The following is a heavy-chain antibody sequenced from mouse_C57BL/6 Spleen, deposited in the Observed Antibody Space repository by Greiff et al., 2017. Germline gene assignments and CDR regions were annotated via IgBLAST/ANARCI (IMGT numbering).Heavy chain of an antibody. V-gene: IGHV5-17*01. CDR1: GFTFSDYG. Sequence: EVMLVESGGGLVKPGGSLKLSCAASGFTFSDYGMHWVRQAPEKGLEWVAYISSGSSTIYYADTVTGRFTISRDNAKNTLFLQMTSLRSEDTAMYYCARPWLDYAMDYWGQGTSVTVSS. CDR3: ARPWLDYAMDY. D-gene: IGHD2-2*01. J-gene: IGHJ4*01. CDR2: ISSGSSTI.